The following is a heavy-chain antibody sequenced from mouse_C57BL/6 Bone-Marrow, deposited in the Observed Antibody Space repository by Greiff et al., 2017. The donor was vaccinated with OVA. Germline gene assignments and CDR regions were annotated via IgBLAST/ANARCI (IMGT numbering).Heavy chain of an antibody. CDR2: IHPNSGST. Sequence: QVQLQQPGAELVKPGASVKLSCKASGYTFTSSWMHWVKQRPGQGLEWIGMIHPNSGSTNYNQKFKSKATLTVDKSSSTAYMQLSSLTSEDSAVYYCARGFITTGGFDYWGQGTTLTVSS. CDR1: GYTFTSSW. V-gene: IGHV1-64*01. CDR3: ARGFITTGGFDY. D-gene: IGHD1-1*01. J-gene: IGHJ2*01.